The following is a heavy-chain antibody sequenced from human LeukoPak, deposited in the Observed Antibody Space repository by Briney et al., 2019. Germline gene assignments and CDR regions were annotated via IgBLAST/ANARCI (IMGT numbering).Heavy chain of an antibody. CDR1: GFIFSSYW. CDR3: ARGSVYCSSTSCYTYHFAY. D-gene: IGHD2-2*01. J-gene: IGHJ4*02. CDR2: INSDGSST. Sequence: GGSLRLSCAASGFIFSSYWMHWVRQAPGKGLVWVSRINSDGSSTSYADSAKGRFTISRDNAKNTLYLQMNSLRAEDTAVYYCARGSVYCSSTSCYTYHFAYWGQGTLVTVSS. V-gene: IGHV3-74*01.